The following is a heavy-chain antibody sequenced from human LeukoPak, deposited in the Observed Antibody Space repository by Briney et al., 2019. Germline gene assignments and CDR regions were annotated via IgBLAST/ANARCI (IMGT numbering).Heavy chain of an antibody. V-gene: IGHV4-39*07. CDR3: ARVVGGYDFWSGYYSPYYYYYMDV. CDR1: GGSISSSSYY. J-gene: IGHJ6*03. CDR2: IYYSGST. Sequence: SETLSLTCTVSGGSISSSSYYWDWIRQPPGKGLEGIGSIYYSGSTYYTPSLQTRVTISVDTSKNQFSLKLSSVTAADTAVYYCARVVGGYDFWSGYYSPYYYYYMDVWGKGTTVTVSS. D-gene: IGHD3-3*01.